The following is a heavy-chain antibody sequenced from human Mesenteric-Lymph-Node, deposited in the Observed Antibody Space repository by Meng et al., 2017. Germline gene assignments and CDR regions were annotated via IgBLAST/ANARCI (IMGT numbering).Heavy chain of an antibody. CDR1: GFTFGDYA. CDR3: TRCYQNRSSWYGMSD. J-gene: IGHJ4*02. Sequence: GESLKISCTTSGFTFGDYAMSWVRQAPGKGLEWVGFIRSKAYGGTTEYAASVKGRFTISRDDSKSIAYLQMNSLKIEDTAVYYCTRCYQNRSSWYGMSDWGQGTLVTVSS. D-gene: IGHD6-13*01. V-gene: IGHV3-49*04. CDR2: IRSKAYGGTT.